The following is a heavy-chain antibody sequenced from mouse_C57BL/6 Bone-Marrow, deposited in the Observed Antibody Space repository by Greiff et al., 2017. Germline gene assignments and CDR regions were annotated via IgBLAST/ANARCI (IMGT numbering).Heavy chain of an antibody. J-gene: IGHJ2*01. D-gene: IGHD1-1*01. V-gene: IGHV1-81*01. CDR1: GYTFTSSG. Sequence: QVQLQQSGAELARPGASVKLSCKASGYTFTSSGISWVKQRTGQGLEWIGEIYPRSGNTYYNEKFKGKATLTADKSSSTAYMELRSLTSEDSAVYFCARDYYGSSYSYYFDYWGQGTTLTVSS. CDR2: IYPRSGNT. CDR3: ARDYYGSSYSYYFDY.